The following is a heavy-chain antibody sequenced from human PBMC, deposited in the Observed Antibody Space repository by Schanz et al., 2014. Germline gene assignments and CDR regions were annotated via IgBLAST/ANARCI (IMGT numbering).Heavy chain of an antibody. CDR3: AGATYSSSWYGGSEYFQH. J-gene: IGHJ1*01. CDR2: INPDNGDT. Sequence: QVRLEQSAAEVKKPGASVKASCTSYGNTFTAYYVNWVRQAPGQGLEWMGWINPDNGDTKYAPKFQGRVTMTSDASISTAYMELTGLQSDDTAVYYCAGATYSSSWYGGSEYFQHWGQGTLVTVSS. D-gene: IGHD6-13*01. CDR1: GNTFTAYY. V-gene: IGHV1-2*02.